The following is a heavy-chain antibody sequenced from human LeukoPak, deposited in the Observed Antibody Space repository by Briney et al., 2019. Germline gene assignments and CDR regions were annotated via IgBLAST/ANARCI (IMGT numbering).Heavy chain of an antibody. CDR3: ARDTYYDSSGYYTMDV. CDR1: GGSISSYY. Sequence: PSETLSLTYTVSGGSISSYYWSWIRQPPGKGLEWIGYIYYSGSTNYNPSLKSRVTISVDTSKNQFSLKLSSVTAADTAVYYCARDTYYDSSGYYTMDVWGQRTTVTVSS. J-gene: IGHJ6*02. D-gene: IGHD3-22*01. CDR2: IYYSGST. V-gene: IGHV4-59*01.